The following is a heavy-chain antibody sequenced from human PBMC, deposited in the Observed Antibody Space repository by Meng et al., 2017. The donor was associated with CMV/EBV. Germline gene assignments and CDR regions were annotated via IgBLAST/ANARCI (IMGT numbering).Heavy chain of an antibody. J-gene: IGHJ4*02. Sequence: EPVPGLGTHSETPSRTCTVSGGSISSYYWSWLRQAAGKGLEWIGRIYTSGSTNYNPSLKSRVTMSVDTSKNQFSLKLSSVTAADTAVYYCARDSSGWYPHFNYWGQGTLVTVSS. V-gene: IGHV4-4*07. CDR1: GGSISSYY. D-gene: IGHD6-19*01. CDR3: ARDSSGWYPHFNY. CDR2: IYTSGST.